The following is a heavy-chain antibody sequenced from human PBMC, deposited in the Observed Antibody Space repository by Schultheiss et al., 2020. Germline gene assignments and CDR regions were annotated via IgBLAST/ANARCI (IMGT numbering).Heavy chain of an antibody. CDR2: INHSGST. Sequence: SETLSLTCTVSGGSISHYYWSWIRQPPGKGLEWIGEINHSGSTNYNPSLKSRITISVDTSKNQFSLKLSSVTAADTAVYYCARSMIVVIGGMDVWGQGTTVTVSS. D-gene: IGHD3-22*01. CDR1: GGSISHYY. CDR3: ARSMIVVIGGMDV. J-gene: IGHJ6*01. V-gene: IGHV4-34*01.